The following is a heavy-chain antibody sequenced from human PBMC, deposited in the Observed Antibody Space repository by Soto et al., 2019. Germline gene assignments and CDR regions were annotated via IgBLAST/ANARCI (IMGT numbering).Heavy chain of an antibody. J-gene: IGHJ4*02. Sequence: QVQLVQSGAEVKKPGASVKVSCKASGYTFTSYGISWVRQAPGQGLEWMGWISAYNGNTNYAQKLQGRVTMTTDTSXSXAYMELRSLRSDDTAVYYCAREICSSGCRDSSPFDYWGQGTLVTVSS. V-gene: IGHV1-18*01. CDR3: AREICSSGCRDSSPFDY. D-gene: IGHD6-19*01. CDR2: ISAYNGNT. CDR1: GYTFTSYG.